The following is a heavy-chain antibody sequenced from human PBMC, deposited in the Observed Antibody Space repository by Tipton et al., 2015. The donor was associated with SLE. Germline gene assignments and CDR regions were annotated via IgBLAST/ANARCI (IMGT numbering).Heavy chain of an antibody. CDR3: ARGFIPYYGSAPDWFDP. J-gene: IGHJ5*02. D-gene: IGHD3-10*01. CDR2: INSDGSST. CDR1: GFTFSSYW. Sequence: SLRLSCAASGFTFSSYWMHWVRQAPGKGLVWVSRINSDGSSTSYADSVKGRFTISRDNAKNTLYLQMNSLRAEDTAVYYCARGFIPYYGSAPDWFDPWAQGTLVTVSS. V-gene: IGHV3-74*01.